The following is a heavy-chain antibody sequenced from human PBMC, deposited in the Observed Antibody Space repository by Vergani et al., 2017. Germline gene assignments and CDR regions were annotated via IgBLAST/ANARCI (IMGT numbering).Heavy chain of an antibody. CDR1: GGTFSSYA. CDR3: ARDRSPCSGGSCYPNYCHYYVVDF. D-gene: IGHD2-15*01. Sequence: QVQLVQSGAEVKKPGSSVKVSCKASGGTFSSYAISWVRQAPGQGLEWMGRIIPIFGTANYAQKFQGRVTITEDESTSTAYMEMSSLRSEDTAVYYCARDRSPCSGGSCYPNYCHYYVVDFWGQGTTVIVSS. CDR2: IIPIFGTA. V-gene: IGHV1-69*13. J-gene: IGHJ6*02.